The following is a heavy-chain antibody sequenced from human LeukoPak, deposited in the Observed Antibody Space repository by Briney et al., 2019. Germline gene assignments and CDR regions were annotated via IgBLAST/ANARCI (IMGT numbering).Heavy chain of an antibody. D-gene: IGHD3-22*01. J-gene: IGHJ3*02. CDR3: ARAVDSSGYYKYPPDAFDI. CDR2: INHSGST. Sequence: SETLSLTCAVYGGSFSGYYWSWIRQPPGMGLEWIGEINHSGSTNYNPSLKSRVTISVDTSKNQFSLKLSSVTAADTAVYYCARAVDSSGYYKYPPDAFDIWGQGTMVTVSS. V-gene: IGHV4-34*01. CDR1: GGSFSGYY.